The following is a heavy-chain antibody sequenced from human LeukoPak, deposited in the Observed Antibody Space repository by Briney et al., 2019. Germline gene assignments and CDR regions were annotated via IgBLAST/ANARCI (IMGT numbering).Heavy chain of an antibody. J-gene: IGHJ4*02. CDR2: VRADGTTK. V-gene: IGHV3-48*03. CDR1: GLSVRDPE. CDR3: SRRFRD. Sequence: GGSLRLSCVGSGLSVRDPEMNWVRQAPGKGLEWVAHVRADGTTKWYADSVRDRFNIARDNARNSVFLQMNSLRVDDSATYYCSRRFRDWGQGILVTVSS. D-gene: IGHD3-10*01.